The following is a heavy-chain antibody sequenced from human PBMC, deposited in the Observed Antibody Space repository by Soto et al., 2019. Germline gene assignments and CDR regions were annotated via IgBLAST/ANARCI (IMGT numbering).Heavy chain of an antibody. J-gene: IGHJ6*02. CDR3: ARARSSYYYDSSGYRGPPNRYYYYGMDV. D-gene: IGHD3-22*01. V-gene: IGHV4-61*01. CDR2: IYYSGST. CDR1: GGSISSGSYS. Sequence: SETLSLTCAVSGGSISSGSYSWSWIRQPPGKGLEWIGYIYYSGSTNYNPSLKSRVTISVDTSKNQFSLKLSSVTAADTAVYYCARARSSYYYDSSGYRGPPNRYYYYGMDVWGQGTTVT.